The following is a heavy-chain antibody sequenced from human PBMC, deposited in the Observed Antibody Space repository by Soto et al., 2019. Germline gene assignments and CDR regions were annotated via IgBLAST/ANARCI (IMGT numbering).Heavy chain of an antibody. CDR1: GLTFSALS. CDR3: TTKRADYDILTGYYAPSYYYYGMDV. D-gene: IGHD3-9*01. J-gene: IGHJ6*02. Sequence: PGGSLRLSCAASGLTFSALSMNWVRQAPGKGLEWVGRIKSKTNGGTTDYAAPVKGRFTISRDDSKNTLYLQMNSLKTEDTAVYYCTTKRADYDILTGYYAPSYYYYGMDVWGQGTTVTVSS. V-gene: IGHV3-15*07. CDR2: IKSKTNGGTT.